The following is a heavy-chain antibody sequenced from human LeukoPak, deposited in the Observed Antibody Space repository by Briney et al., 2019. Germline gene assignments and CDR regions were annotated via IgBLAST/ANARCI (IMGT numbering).Heavy chain of an antibody. D-gene: IGHD4-17*01. CDR1: GFPFISYG. CDR2: IIGSGDST. J-gene: IGHJ4*02. V-gene: IGHV3-23*01. Sequence: PGGPLRLSCAASGFPFISYGMSWVRQAPGKGLEWVSIIIGSGDSTYYADSVKGRFTISRDNSKNTLYLRLNSLRAEDTAVYYCAKGSRHAGDYWYYFDYWGQGTLVTVSS. CDR3: AKGSRHAGDYWYYFDY.